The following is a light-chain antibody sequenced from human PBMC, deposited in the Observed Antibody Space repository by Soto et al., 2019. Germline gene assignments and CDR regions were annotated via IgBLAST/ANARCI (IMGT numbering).Light chain of an antibody. Sequence: QSVVTQPPSASGTPGQRVTISCSGTYSNIGDNTVNWYQQLPGTAPKLLIYNDNQRPSGVPDRFSGSKSGTSASLAISGLQSEDEADFYCAAWDDSLSGVVFGGGTKLTVL. CDR2: NDN. CDR1: YSNIGDNT. J-gene: IGLJ2*01. CDR3: AAWDDSLSGVV. V-gene: IGLV1-44*01.